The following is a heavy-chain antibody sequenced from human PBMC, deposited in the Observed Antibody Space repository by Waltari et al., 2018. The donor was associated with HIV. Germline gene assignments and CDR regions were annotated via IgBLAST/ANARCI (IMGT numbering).Heavy chain of an antibody. CDR3: ARADDYYDSSCSVAFDI. CDR1: GGSISSYY. V-gene: IGHV4-4*07. J-gene: IGHJ3*02. D-gene: IGHD3-22*01. CDR2: IYTSGST. Sequence: QVQLQESGPGLVKPSETLSLTCTVSGGSISSYYWSWIRQPAGKGLEWIGRIYTSGSTNYNPSLKSRVTMSVDTSKNQFSLKLSSVTAADTAVYYCARADDYYDSSCSVAFDIWGQGTMVTVSS.